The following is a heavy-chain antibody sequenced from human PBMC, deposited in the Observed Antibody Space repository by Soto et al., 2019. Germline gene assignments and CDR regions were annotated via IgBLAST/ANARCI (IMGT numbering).Heavy chain of an antibody. J-gene: IGHJ4*02. V-gene: IGHV4-34*01. CDR2: INHSGST. CDR1: GGSFSGYY. D-gene: IGHD3-22*01. Sequence: PSETLSLTCAVYGGSFSGYYWSWIRQPPGKGLEWIGEINHSGSTNYNPSLKSRVTISVDTSKNQFSLKLSSVTAADTAVYYCARVGHYDSSGIDYWGQGTLVTVSS. CDR3: ARVGHYDSSGIDY.